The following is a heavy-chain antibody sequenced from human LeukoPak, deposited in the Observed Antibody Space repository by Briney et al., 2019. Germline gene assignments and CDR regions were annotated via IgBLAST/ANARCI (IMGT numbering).Heavy chain of an antibody. CDR2: ISYDGSNK. D-gene: IGHD2-8*02. CDR1: GFTFSSYA. V-gene: IGHV3-30*04. CDR3: AKDGSWSCTD. J-gene: IGHJ4*02. Sequence: PGRSLRLSCAASGFTFSSYAMHWVRQAPGKGLEWVAVISYDGSNKYYADSVKGRFTISRDNSKGSLYLQMNSLRADDTAVYYCAKDGSWSCTDWGQGTLVRVSS.